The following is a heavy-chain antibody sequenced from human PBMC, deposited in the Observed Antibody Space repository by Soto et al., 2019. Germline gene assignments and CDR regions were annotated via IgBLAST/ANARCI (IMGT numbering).Heavy chain of an antibody. V-gene: IGHV4-30-4*01. CDR2: IYYSGST. J-gene: IGHJ2*01. CDR1: GGSISSGDYY. D-gene: IGHD4-17*01. CDR3: ARGRFGGLPVTTGGWYFDL. Sequence: QVQLQESGPGLVKPSQTLSLTCTVSGGSISSGDYYWTWIRQPPGKNLEWIGYIYYSGSTYYNPSVTSRVTLSVDTSRDQFSLRLSAVTAAATAVYYCARGRFGGLPVTTGGWYFDLWGRGTLVTVSS.